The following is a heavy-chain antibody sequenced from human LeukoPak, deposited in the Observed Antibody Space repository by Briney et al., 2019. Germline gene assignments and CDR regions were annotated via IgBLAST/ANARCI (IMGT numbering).Heavy chain of an antibody. Sequence: SETLSLTCTVSGGSISSGGYYWSWIRQHPGKGLEWIGCIYYSGSTYHNPSLKSRVTISVDTSKNQFSLKLSSVTAADTAVYYCAVAGIGQYIDYWGQGTLVTVSS. CDR1: GGSISSGGYY. D-gene: IGHD6-19*01. CDR2: IYYSGST. V-gene: IGHV4-31*03. J-gene: IGHJ4*02. CDR3: AVAGIGQYIDY.